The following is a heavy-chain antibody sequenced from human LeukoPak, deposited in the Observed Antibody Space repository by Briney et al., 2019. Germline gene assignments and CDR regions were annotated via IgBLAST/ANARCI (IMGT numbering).Heavy chain of an antibody. Sequence: SETLSLTCAVYGASLNGHYWSWIRQPLGKGLGWIGEGSDVGGTKYNPSLKSRVTISADTSKNQFSLKLSSVTAADTAVYYCAQNGQSGFSFDPWGQGTLVTVSS. J-gene: IGHJ5*02. D-gene: IGHD2-8*01. CDR2: GSDVGGT. CDR3: AQNGQSGFSFDP. V-gene: IGHV4-34*01. CDR1: GASLNGHY.